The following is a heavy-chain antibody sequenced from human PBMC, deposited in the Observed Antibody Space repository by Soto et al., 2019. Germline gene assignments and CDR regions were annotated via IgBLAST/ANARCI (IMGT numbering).Heavy chain of an antibody. CDR1: GFTSSIYA. CDR2: ISFDGKNI. Sequence: QVQLVESGGGVVQPGSSLRLSCTASGFTSSIYAMHWVRQAPGKGLEWVSIISFDGKNIDYARSVRGRFTISRDNSQNTLYLQMDSLRTEDTAVYYCARRDFYCRGRNCFSGDYAMDVWGQGTTVTVSS. J-gene: IGHJ6*02. D-gene: IGHD2-15*01. V-gene: IGHV3-30*04. CDR3: ARRDFYCRGRNCFSGDYAMDV.